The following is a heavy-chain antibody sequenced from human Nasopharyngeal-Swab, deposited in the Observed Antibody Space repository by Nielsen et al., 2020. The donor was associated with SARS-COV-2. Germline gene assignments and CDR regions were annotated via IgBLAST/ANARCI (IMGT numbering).Heavy chain of an antibody. D-gene: IGHD2-15*01. J-gene: IGHJ3*02. CDR2: IIPSFGTA. Sequence: SVKVTCKASGGTFSSYAISWVRQAPGKGLEWMGGIIPSFGTANYAQKFQGRVTITADESTSTAYMELSSLRSEDTAVYYCARESVVVAAYNAFDIWGQGTMVTVSS. CDR3: ARESVVVAAYNAFDI. V-gene: IGHV1-69*13. CDR1: GGTFSSYA.